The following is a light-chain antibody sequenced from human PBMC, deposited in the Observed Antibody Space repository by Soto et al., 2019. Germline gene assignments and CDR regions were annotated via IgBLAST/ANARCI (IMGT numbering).Light chain of an antibody. CDR3: QQSYSVPYT. CDR1: QTIRHY. CDR2: SAS. V-gene: IGKV1-39*01. Sequence: IQMTQSPSSLSASVGDRVTITCRASQTIRHYLNWYQQRPGKAPRLLIYSASTLQSGVPSRFSGSGSGTDLTLTISSLQPEDFATYYCQQSYSVPYTFGQGTKVDIK. J-gene: IGKJ2*01.